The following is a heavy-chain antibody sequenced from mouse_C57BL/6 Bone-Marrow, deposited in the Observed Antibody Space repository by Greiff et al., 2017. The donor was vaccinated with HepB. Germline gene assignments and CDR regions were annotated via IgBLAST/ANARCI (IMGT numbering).Heavy chain of an antibody. V-gene: IGHV14-4*01. CDR1: GFNIKDDY. Sequence: EVHLVESGAELVRPGASVKLSCTASGFNIKDDYMHWVKQRPEPGLEWIGWIDPENGDTEYASKFQGKATITADTSSNTAYLQLSSLTSEDTAVYYCTTETAQAYYFDYWGQGTTLTVSS. D-gene: IGHD3-2*02. CDR2: IDPENGDT. J-gene: IGHJ2*01. CDR3: TTETAQAYYFDY.